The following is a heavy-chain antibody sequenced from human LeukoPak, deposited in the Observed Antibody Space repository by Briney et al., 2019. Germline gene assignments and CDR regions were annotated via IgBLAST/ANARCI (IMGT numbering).Heavy chain of an antibody. J-gene: IGHJ4*02. CDR2: ISSSSSYI. CDR1: GFTFSSYS. CDR3: ARATAPQDCSSTSCRLYFDY. Sequence: GGSLRLSCAASGFTFSSYSMNWVRQAPGKGLEWVTSISSSSSYIYYADSVKGRFTISRDNAKNSLYLQMNSLRAADTAVYYCARATAPQDCSSTSCRLYFDYGGKGTLVTVS. D-gene: IGHD2-2*01. V-gene: IGHV3-21*01.